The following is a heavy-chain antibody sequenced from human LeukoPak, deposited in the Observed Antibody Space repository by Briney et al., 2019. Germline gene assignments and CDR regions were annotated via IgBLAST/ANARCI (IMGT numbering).Heavy chain of an antibody. J-gene: IGHJ3*02. D-gene: IGHD6-6*01. CDR3: ARGIAARPDAFDI. CDR2: INHSGST. V-gene: IGHV4-34*01. CDR1: GGSFSGYY. Sequence: SETLSLTCAVYGGSFSGYYWSWIRQPPGKGLEWIGEINHSGSTNYNPSLKSRVTISVDTSKNQFSLKLSSVTAADTAVYYCARGIAARPDAFDIWGQGTMVTVS.